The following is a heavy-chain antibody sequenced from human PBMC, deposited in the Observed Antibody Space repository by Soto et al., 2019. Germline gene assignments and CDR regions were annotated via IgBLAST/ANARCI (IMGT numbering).Heavy chain of an antibody. CDR1: GFKFNIYG. D-gene: IGHD3-16*02. Sequence: PGGSLRLSCAASGFKFNIYGMNWVRQAPGKGLEWIAYISSGSTTMYYADSVKGRFAISRDNAKNSLYLQMNSLRAEDTAVYYCARYEVGRYHYDYWGQGTLVTVSS. J-gene: IGHJ4*02. CDR3: ARYEVGRYHYDY. CDR2: ISSGSTTM. V-gene: IGHV3-48*04.